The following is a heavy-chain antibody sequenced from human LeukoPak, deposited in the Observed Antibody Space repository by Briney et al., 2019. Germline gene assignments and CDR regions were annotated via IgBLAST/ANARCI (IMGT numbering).Heavy chain of an antibody. D-gene: IGHD2-21*01. CDR3: AKAPVTTCRGAYCYPFDY. Sequence: GGSLRLSCAASGLTFSSYGMSWVRQAPGRGLEWVSAISTTGGTTYYADSVRGRFTISRDSSKNTLFLQMNRLRPEDAAVYYCAKAPVTTCRGAYCYPFDYWGQGTLVTVSS. V-gene: IGHV3-23*01. CDR1: GLTFSSYG. J-gene: IGHJ4*02. CDR2: ISTTGGTT.